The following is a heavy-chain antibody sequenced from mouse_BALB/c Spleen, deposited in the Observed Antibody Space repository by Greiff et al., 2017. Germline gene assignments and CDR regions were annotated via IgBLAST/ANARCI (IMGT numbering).Heavy chain of an antibody. CDR2: INPYNGAT. CDR3: ARGLYGNHLDY. CDR1: GYSFTGYY. J-gene: IGHJ4*01. V-gene: IGHV1-31*01. Sequence: VQLQQSGPELVKPGASVKISCKASGYSFTGYYMHWVKQSHVKSLEWIGRINPYNGATSYNQNFKDKASLTVDKSSSTAYMELHSLTSEDSAVYYCARGLYGNHLDYWGQGTSVTVSS. D-gene: IGHD2-1*01.